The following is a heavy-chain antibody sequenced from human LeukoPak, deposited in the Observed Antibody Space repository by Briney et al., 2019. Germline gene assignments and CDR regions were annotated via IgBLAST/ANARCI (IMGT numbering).Heavy chain of an antibody. CDR2: VYYSGST. J-gene: IGHJ3*02. CDR3: ARYSTGWYDAFDI. Sequence: PWETLSLSCAVSGVTFSSHYWSWVRQPPGKGLEWIGCVYYSGSTNYKPSPKSRVTISVDTSKNQYTMKLSSVTAADTAVYYCARYSTGWYDAFDIWGQGTMVTVSS. V-gene: IGHV4-59*11. D-gene: IGHD6-19*01. CDR1: GVTFSSHY.